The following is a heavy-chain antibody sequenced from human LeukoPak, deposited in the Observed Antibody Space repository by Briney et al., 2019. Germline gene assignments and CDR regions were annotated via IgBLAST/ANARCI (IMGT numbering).Heavy chain of an antibody. CDR2: IYTSGST. Sequence: SQTQSLTCTVSGGSISSGSYYWSWIRQPAGKGLEWIGRIYTSGSTNYNPSLKSRVTISVDTSKNQFSLKLSSVTAADTAVYYCARASGLLWFGELVGSPYYYYYTDVWGKGTTVTVSS. J-gene: IGHJ6*03. CDR3: ARASGLLWFGELVGSPYYYYYTDV. CDR1: GGSISSGSYY. V-gene: IGHV4-61*02. D-gene: IGHD3-10*01.